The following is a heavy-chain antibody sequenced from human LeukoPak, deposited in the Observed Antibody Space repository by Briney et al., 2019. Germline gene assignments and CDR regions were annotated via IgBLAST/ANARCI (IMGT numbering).Heavy chain of an antibody. J-gene: IGHJ4*02. CDR2: IKYDGSEK. CDR3: ARDIAPAGLFFDY. D-gene: IGHD6-13*01. CDR1: GFTVSDSY. Sequence: PGGSLRLSCAASGFTVSDSYMSWVRQAPGKGLEWVANIKYDGSEKDYVDSVKGRFTISRDNAKNSLYLQMNSLRAEDTAVYYCARDIAPAGLFFDYWGQGTLVTVSS. V-gene: IGHV3-7*01.